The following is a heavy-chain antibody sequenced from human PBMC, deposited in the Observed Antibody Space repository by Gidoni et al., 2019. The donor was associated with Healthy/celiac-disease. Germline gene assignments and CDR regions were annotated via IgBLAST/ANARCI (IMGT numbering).Heavy chain of an antibody. CDR3: AKEDRDGYNSDY. D-gene: IGHD1-1*01. Sequence: QVQLVESGGGVVQPGRSLRLSCSASGFTFSSYGRHWVRQAPGKGLEWVAVISYDGSNKYYADSVKGRFTIARDNSKNTLYLQMNSLRAEDTAVYYCAKEDRDGYNSDYWGQGTLVTVSS. CDR2: ISYDGSNK. J-gene: IGHJ4*02. CDR1: GFTFSSYG. V-gene: IGHV3-30*18.